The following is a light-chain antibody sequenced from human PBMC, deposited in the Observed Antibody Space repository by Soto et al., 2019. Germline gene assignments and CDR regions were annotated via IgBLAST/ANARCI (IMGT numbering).Light chain of an antibody. Sequence: DIQMTQSPSSLSASVGDRVTITCRASQSISSYLNWYQHKPGKAPRLLIYGASTLQSGVPSRFSGSGSGTDFTLTISSLQPEDFASYYCQRSYSDPPWTFGQGTKVQIK. J-gene: IGKJ1*01. CDR1: QSISSY. CDR3: QRSYSDPPWT. CDR2: GAS. V-gene: IGKV1-39*01.